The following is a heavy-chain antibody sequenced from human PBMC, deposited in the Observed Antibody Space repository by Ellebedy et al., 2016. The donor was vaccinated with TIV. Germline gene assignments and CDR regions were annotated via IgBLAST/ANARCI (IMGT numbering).Heavy chain of an antibody. CDR3: ARDLRRSDDVDIVATTSDY. Sequence: ASVKVSCKASGYTFTGYYMHWVRQAPGQGLEWMGWINPNSGGTNYAQKFQGRVTMTRDTSISTAYMELSRLRSDDTAVYYCARDLRRSDDVDIVATTSDYWGQGTLVTVSS. D-gene: IGHD5-12*01. CDR2: INPNSGGT. J-gene: IGHJ4*02. V-gene: IGHV1-2*02. CDR1: GYTFTGYY.